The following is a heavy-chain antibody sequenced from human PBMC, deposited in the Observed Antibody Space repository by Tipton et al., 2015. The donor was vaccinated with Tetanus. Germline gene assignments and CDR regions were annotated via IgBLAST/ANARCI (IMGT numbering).Heavy chain of an antibody. V-gene: IGHV4-31*03. CDR2: IYYSGST. D-gene: IGHD6-13*01. CDR1: GGSISSGGYY. J-gene: IGHJ4*02. CDR3: ARAPFQWIAAAVVFDY. Sequence: TLSLTCTVSGGSISSGGYYWSWIRQHPGKGLEWIGYIYYSGSTYYNPSLKSRVTISVDTSKNQFSLKLSSVTAADTAVYYCARAPFQWIAAAVVFDYWGQGTLVTVSS.